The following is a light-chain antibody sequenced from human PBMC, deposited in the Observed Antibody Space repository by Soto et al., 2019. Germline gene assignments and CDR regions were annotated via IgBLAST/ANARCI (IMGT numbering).Light chain of an antibody. CDR3: QQYDSYPWT. Sequence: DIQITQSPSSLCASAGDRVTITCRASQSISTWLAWFQQKPGKAPKLLIYRASSLEGGAPSRFSGSGSGTEFTLTISSLQPDDFATYYCQQYDSYPWTFGQGTKVDIK. CDR1: QSISTW. CDR2: RAS. V-gene: IGKV1-5*03. J-gene: IGKJ1*01.